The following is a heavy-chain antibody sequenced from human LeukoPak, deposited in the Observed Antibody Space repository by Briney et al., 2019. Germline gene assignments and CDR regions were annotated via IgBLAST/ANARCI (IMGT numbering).Heavy chain of an antibody. CDR1: GFTFSSYA. J-gene: IGHJ4*02. CDR3: AREGMGFGFVDY. D-gene: IGHD3-3*01. V-gene: IGHV3-30-3*01. CDR2: ISYDGSNK. Sequence: PGGSLRLSCAASGFTFSSYAMHWVRQAPGKGLEWVAVISYDGSNKYYADSVKGRFTISRDNSKNTLYLQMNSLRAEDTAVYYCAREGMGFGFVDYWGQGTLVTVSS.